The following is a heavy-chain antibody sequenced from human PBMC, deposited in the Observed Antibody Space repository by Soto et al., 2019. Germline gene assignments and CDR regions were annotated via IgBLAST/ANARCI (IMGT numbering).Heavy chain of an antibody. V-gene: IGHV4-34*01. D-gene: IGHD2-2*01. Sequence: QVQLKQWGAGLLKPSETLSLTCAVYGGSFSGYYWSWIRQPPGKGLEWIGEINHSGSTNYNPSLKIRVTISVYTSKNQFSRKLSSVTDAVTAVYDCAIHYCSSTSCYETDAFDIWGHGTMVTVSS. CDR3: AIHYCSSTSCYETDAFDI. CDR2: INHSGST. CDR1: GGSFSGYY. J-gene: IGHJ3*02.